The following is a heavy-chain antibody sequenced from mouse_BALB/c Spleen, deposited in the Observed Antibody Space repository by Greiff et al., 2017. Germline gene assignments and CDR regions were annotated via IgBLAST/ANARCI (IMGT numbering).Heavy chain of an antibody. CDR2: IRLKSNNYAT. Sequence: EVKLEESGGGLVQPGGSMKLSCVASGFTFSNYWMNWVRQSPEKGLEWVAEIRLKSNNYATHYAESVKGRFTISRDDSKSSVYLQMNNLRAEDTGIYYCTRTSTVVAPYYAMDYWGQGTSVTVSS. V-gene: IGHV6-6*02. J-gene: IGHJ4*01. CDR1: GFTFSNYW. D-gene: IGHD1-1*01. CDR3: TRTSTVVAPYYAMDY.